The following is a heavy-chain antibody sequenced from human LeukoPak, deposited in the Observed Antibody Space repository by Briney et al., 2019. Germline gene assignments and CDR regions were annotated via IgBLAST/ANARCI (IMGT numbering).Heavy chain of an antibody. V-gene: IGHV3-30-3*01. Sequence: PSETLSLTCAVYGGSFSSYAMHWVRQAPGKGLEWVAVISYDGSNKYYADSVKGRFTISRDNSKNTLYLQMNSLRAEDTAVYYCAKDPGRCSGGSCYGYWGQGTLVTVSS. CDR2: ISYDGSNK. D-gene: IGHD2-15*01. J-gene: IGHJ4*02. CDR1: GGSFSSYA. CDR3: AKDPGRCSGGSCYGY.